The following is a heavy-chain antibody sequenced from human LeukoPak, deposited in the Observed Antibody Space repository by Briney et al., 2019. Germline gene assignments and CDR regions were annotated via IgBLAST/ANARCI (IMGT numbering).Heavy chain of an antibody. CDR2: FDPEDGET. CDR1: GYTLTELA. D-gene: IGHD3-10*01. J-gene: IGHJ4*02. V-gene: IGHV1-24*01. CDR3: ATEVITKVRVYYFDY. Sequence: GASVKVSCKVSGYTLTELAMHWVRQAPGKGLEWMGGFDPEDGETIYAQKFRGRVTMTENTSTDTAYMELGSLRSEDTAMYYCATEVITKVRVYYFDYWGQGTLVTVSS.